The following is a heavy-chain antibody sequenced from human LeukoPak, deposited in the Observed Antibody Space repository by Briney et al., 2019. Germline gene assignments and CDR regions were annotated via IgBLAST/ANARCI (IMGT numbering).Heavy chain of an antibody. CDR2: VKSKTDGGTI. Sequence: PGGSLRLSCAASGFTFSNAWMRWVRQAPGKGLEWVGRVKSKTDGGTIDYAAPVKGRFTISRDDSKNTLYLQMNSLRADDTAVYYCTRLKGGYWGQGTLVTVSS. D-gene: IGHD3-16*01. CDR1: GFTFSNAW. J-gene: IGHJ4*02. CDR3: TRLKGGY. V-gene: IGHV3-15*05.